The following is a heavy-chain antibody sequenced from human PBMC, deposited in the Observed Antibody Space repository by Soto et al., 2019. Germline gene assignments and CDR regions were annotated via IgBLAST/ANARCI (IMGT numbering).Heavy chain of an antibody. CDR3: AREAYSGIHGGGYFDY. CDR2: IYYSGST. J-gene: IGHJ4*02. V-gene: IGHV4-59*01. CDR1: GGSISSYY. D-gene: IGHD1-26*01. Sequence: SETLSLTCTVSGGSISSYYWSWIRQPPGKGLEWIGYIYYSGSTNYNPSLKSRVTISVDTSKNQFSLKLSSVTAADTAVYYCAREAYSGIHGGGYFDYWGQGTLVTVS.